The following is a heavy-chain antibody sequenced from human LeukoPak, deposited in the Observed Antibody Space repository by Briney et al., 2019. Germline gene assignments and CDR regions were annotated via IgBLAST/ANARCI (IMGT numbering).Heavy chain of an antibody. CDR2: IYHSGST. CDR3: ARDPTTVVTLPYYFDF. CDR1: GYSISSGNY. Sequence: SETLSLTCAVSGYSISSGNYWGWIRQPPGKGLEWIGSIYHSGSTYYSPSLKSRVTISADTSKNQFFLKLTSVTAADTAVYYCARDPTTVVTLPYYFDFWGQGTLVTVSS. J-gene: IGHJ4*02. D-gene: IGHD4-23*01. V-gene: IGHV4-38-2*02.